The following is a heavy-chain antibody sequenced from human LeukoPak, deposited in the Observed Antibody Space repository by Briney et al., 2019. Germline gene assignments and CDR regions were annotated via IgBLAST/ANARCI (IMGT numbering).Heavy chain of an antibody. J-gene: IGHJ5*02. D-gene: IGHD6-19*01. V-gene: IGHV3-7*04. CDR1: GLNFDHYW. CDR3: ARDAGSGWWGGFDL. Sequence: GGSLRLSCAASGLNFDHYWMTWVRQAPGEGLEWVANIKQDGSEKLYLDSMKGRFTISRDNSRDSLYLQMNNLRPEDTAVYYCARDAGSGWWGGFDLWGQGTLVTVSS. CDR2: IKQDGSEK.